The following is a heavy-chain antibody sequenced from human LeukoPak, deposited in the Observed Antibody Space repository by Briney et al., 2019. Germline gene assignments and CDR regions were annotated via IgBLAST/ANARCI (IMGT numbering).Heavy chain of an antibody. CDR2: IYSGGST. CDR3: ARDSFIHDSSVDP. D-gene: IGHD3-22*01. V-gene: IGHV3-66*01. Sequence: GGSLRLSCAASGFTVSSNYMSWVCEAPGEGVGWVSVIYSGGSTYYADSVKGRFTISRDNSKNTLYLQMNSLRAEDTAVYYCARDSFIHDSSVDPWGQGTLVTVSS. J-gene: IGHJ5*02. CDR1: GFTVSSNY.